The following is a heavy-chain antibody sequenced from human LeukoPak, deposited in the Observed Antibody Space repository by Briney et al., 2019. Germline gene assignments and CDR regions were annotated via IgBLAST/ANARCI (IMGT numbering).Heavy chain of an antibody. J-gene: IGHJ4*02. D-gene: IGHD5-12*01. CDR1: GYRFTSHW. CDR2: IYPGDSDT. CDR3: ARRVNSGYDYSMDY. V-gene: IGHV5-51*01. Sequence: GESLKISCKGSGYRFTSHWIGWVRQMPGKGLEWMGIIYPGDSDTRYSPSFQGQVTTSADKSISTAYLQWSSLKASDTAMYYCARRVNSGYDYSMDYWGQGALVTVSS.